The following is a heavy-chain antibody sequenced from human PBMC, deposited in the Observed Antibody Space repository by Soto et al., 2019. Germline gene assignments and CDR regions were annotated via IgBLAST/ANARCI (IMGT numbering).Heavy chain of an antibody. J-gene: IGHJ6*02. CDR1: GYSFTSYW. D-gene: IGHD2-15*01. CDR3: ASGYCSGGSCWGMDV. V-gene: IGHV5-51*01. CDR2: IYPGDSDT. Sequence: GESLKISCKGSGYSFTSYWIGWVRQMPGKGLEWMGIIYPGDSDTRYSPSFQGQVTISADKSISTAYLQWSSLKASGTAMYYCASGYCSGGSCWGMDVWGQGTTVTVSS.